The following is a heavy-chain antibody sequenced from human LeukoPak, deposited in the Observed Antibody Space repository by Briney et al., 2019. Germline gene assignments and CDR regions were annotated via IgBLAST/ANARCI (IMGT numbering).Heavy chain of an antibody. D-gene: IGHD2-15*01. Sequence: ASVKVSCKASGGTFSSDAISWVRQAPGQELEWMGGIIPISGTASYAQKFQGRVTITADESTSTAYMELSSLRSEDTAVYYCAKDYCSGGSCYSAAFDYWGQGTLVTVSS. CDR1: GGTFSSDA. CDR3: AKDYCSGGSCYSAAFDY. J-gene: IGHJ4*02. V-gene: IGHV1-69*13. CDR2: IIPISGTA.